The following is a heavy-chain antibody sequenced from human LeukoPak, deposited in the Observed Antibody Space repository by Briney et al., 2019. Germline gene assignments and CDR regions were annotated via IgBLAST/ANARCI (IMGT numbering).Heavy chain of an antibody. V-gene: IGHV3-30*02. CDR2: IRYDGSNK. J-gene: IGHJ4*02. CDR1: GFTFSSYG. D-gene: IGHD3-22*01. Sequence: PGGSLRLSCAASGFTFSSYGMHWVRQAPGKGLEWVAFIRYDGSNKYYADSVKGRFTIFRDNAKNSLYLQMNSLRAEDTALYYCAKGPLYYYESTGRIDFWGQGTLVTVSS. CDR3: AKGPLYYYESTGRIDF.